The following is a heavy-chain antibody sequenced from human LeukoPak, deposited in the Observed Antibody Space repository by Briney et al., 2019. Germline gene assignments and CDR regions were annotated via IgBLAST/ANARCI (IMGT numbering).Heavy chain of an antibody. CDR3: AHYDYGDSPTVDYFDY. CDR2: IYWNDDK. J-gene: IGHJ4*02. CDR1: GFSLSTSGVG. Sequence: SGPTLVNPTQTLTLTCTFSGFSLSTSGVGVGWIRQPPGTALEWLTLIYWNDDKRYTPSLKSRLTITKDTSKNQVVLTMTNMDPVDTATYYCAHYDYGDSPTVDYFDYWGQGTLVTVSS. V-gene: IGHV2-5*01. D-gene: IGHD4-17*01.